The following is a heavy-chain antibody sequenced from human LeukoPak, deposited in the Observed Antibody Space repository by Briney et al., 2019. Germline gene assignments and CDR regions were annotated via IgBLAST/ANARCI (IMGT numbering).Heavy chain of an antibody. CDR1: GGTFSSYA. V-gene: IGHV1-69*01. Sequence: ASVKVSCKASGGTFSSYAISWVRQAPGQGLEWMGGTIPIFGTANYAQKFQGRVTITADESTSTAYMELSSLRSEDTAVYYCARDDSGVVVVAAPDAFDVWGQGTMVTVSS. CDR3: ARDDSGVVVVAAPDAFDV. J-gene: IGHJ3*01. D-gene: IGHD2-15*01. CDR2: TIPIFGTA.